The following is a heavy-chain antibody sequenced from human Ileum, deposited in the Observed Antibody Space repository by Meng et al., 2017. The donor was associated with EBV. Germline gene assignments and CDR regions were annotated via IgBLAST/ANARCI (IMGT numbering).Heavy chain of an antibody. Sequence: QESAPRLVNPSHTLSLPSAVAGGSISSGGYYWSWIRQPPGKGLEWIGYIYKSVSTYYNPSLTSRVTISVDTSKNQFFLKLGSVTAADTGVYYCARGGDTSGYSLDYWGQRILVTVPS. CDR2: IYKSVST. CDR1: GGSISSGGYY. CDR3: ARGGDTSGYSLDY. D-gene: IGHD3-22*01. V-gene: IGHV4-30-4*01. J-gene: IGHJ4*02.